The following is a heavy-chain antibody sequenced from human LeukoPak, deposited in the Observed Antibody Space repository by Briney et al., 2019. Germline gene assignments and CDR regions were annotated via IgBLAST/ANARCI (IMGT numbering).Heavy chain of an antibody. CDR1: GFTFSDYY. CDR2: IKKDGSEK. CDR3: ARDSGDYDY. D-gene: IGHD4-17*01. V-gene: IGHV3-7*01. J-gene: IGHJ4*02. Sequence: GGSPRLSCAASGFTFSDYYMSWIRQAPGKGLEWVANIKKDGSEKYYVDSVKDRFTISRDNAKNSLYLQMNSLRAEDTAVYYCARDSGDYDYWGQGTLVIVSS.